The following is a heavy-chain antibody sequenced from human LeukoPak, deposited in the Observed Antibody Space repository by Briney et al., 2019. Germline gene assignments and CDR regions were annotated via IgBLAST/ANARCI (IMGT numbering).Heavy chain of an antibody. D-gene: IGHD3-22*01. V-gene: IGHV4-39*01. CDR3: ARRRYYDSSGYLE. Sequence: SETLALTCTIFGDSVSRSDSYWDWIRQPPGKGLEWIGTIYYSGRTYYSPSLKSRVTLSIDMSNNQFSLILSSVTAADTALYFCARRRYYDSSGYLEWGQGTLVTVSS. CDR1: GDSVSRSDSY. J-gene: IGHJ1*01. CDR2: IYYSGRT.